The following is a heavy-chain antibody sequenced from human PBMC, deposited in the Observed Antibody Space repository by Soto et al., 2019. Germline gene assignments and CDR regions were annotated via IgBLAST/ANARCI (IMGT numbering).Heavy chain of an antibody. D-gene: IGHD2-21*02. Sequence: PSETLSLTCIVSGGSMSSYYWGWFRQPPGKGLEWIGYIYYTGTTTYHPSLKSRVTISIDTSRNQFSLKLNSVTAAATAVYYCARLGGYYQAFDQWGQGSLVTVSS. J-gene: IGHJ4*02. CDR1: GGSMSSYY. V-gene: IGHV4-59*08. CDR3: ARLGGYYQAFDQ. CDR2: IYYTGTT.